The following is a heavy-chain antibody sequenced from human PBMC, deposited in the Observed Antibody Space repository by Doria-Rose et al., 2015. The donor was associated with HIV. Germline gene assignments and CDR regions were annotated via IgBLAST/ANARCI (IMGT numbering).Heavy chain of an antibody. J-gene: IGHJ4*02. CDR1: GASVSSRGYY. V-gene: IGHV4-31*03. CDR3: ARMGSYRELDY. Sequence: KPSETLSLTCSVSGASVSSRGYYWNWIRQVPGKGLESLGYAYYTGTSDYSLSLKSRLNMAVDTSKNQFSLKLSFVTVADTAVYYCARMGSYRELDYWGQGALVIVSA. CDR2: AYYTGTS. D-gene: IGHD3-3*01.